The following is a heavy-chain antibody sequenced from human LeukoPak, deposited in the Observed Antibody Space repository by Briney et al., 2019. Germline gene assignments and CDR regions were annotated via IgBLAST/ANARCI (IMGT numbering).Heavy chain of an antibody. CDR2: ISSSSSSSSSYI. Sequence: GGSLRLSCAASGFTFSSYSMNWVRQAPGKGLECVTSISSSSSSSSSYIYYADSVKGRFTISRDNAKNSLYLQKNSLRVDDTAVYYCARDLRRTLDYWGQGTLVTVSS. J-gene: IGHJ4*02. CDR1: GFTFSSYS. CDR3: ARDLRRTLDY. V-gene: IGHV3-21*04. D-gene: IGHD1-14*01.